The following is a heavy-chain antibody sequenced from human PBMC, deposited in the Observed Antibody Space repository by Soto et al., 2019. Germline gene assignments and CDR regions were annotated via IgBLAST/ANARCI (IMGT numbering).Heavy chain of an antibody. Sequence: ASVKVSCKASGYTFTSYAMHWVRQAPGQRLEWMGWINAGNGNTKYSQKFQGRVTITRDTSASTAYMELSSLRSEDTAVYYCARVGGFGSGLRYFDYWGQGTLVTVSS. CDR3: ARVGGFGSGLRYFDY. CDR1: GYTFTSYA. CDR2: INAGNGNT. D-gene: IGHD3-10*01. V-gene: IGHV1-3*01. J-gene: IGHJ4*02.